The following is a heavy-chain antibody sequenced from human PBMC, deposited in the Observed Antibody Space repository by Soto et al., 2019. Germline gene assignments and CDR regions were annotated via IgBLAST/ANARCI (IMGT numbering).Heavy chain of an antibody. D-gene: IGHD6-13*01. CDR3: ARDGEGRAAAGMVS. CDR1: GGSISSYY. CDR2: IYYSGST. V-gene: IGHV4-59*12. J-gene: IGHJ5*02. Sequence: PSETLSLTCTVSGGSISSYYWSWIRQPPGKGLEWIGYIYYSGSTNYNPSLKSRVTISVDTSKNQFSLKLSSVTAADTAVYYCARDGEGRAAAGMVSWGQGTLVTVS.